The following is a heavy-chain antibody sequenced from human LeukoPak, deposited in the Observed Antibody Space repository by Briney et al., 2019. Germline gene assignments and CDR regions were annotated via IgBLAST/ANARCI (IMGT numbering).Heavy chain of an antibody. CDR1: GYNFAHDW. V-gene: IGHV5-51*01. D-gene: IGHD2-15*01. J-gene: IGHJ4*02. CDR2: IFPDDSDT. CDR3: ARQESEMTTPANRYFDL. Sequence: GESLKISCKGSGYNFAHDWIGWVRQMPGKGLEWMGIIFPDDSDTIYSPSFQGHVTISADKSINTAYLQWSDLKASDSAMYYCARQESEMTTPANRYFDLWGQGTLITVSS.